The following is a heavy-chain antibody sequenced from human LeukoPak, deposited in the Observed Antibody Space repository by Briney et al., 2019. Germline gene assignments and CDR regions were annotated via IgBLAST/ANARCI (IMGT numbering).Heavy chain of an antibody. Sequence: GRSLRLSCAAFGFTFSSYAMHWVRQAPGKGLEWVAVISYDGSNKYYADSVKGRFTISRDNSKNTLYLQMNSLRAEDTAVYYCARDHIEYYDSPDDAFDIWGQGTMVTVSS. D-gene: IGHD3-3*01. CDR2: ISYDGSNK. CDR3: ARDHIEYYDSPDDAFDI. V-gene: IGHV3-30*04. CDR1: GFTFSSYA. J-gene: IGHJ3*02.